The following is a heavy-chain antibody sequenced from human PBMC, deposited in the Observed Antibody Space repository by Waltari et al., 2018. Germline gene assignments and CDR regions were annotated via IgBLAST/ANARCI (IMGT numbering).Heavy chain of an antibody. J-gene: IGHJ4*02. V-gene: IGHV4-34*01. D-gene: IGHD6-13*01. Sequence: SETLSLTCAVYGGSFSGYYWSWIRQPPGKGLEWIGEINHSGSTNYNPSLKSRVTISVDTSKNQFSLKLSSVTAADTAVYYCARGQYSSSWSTPYYFDYWGQGTLVTVSS. CDR1: GGSFSGYY. CDR2: INHSGST. CDR3: ARGQYSSSWSTPYYFDY.